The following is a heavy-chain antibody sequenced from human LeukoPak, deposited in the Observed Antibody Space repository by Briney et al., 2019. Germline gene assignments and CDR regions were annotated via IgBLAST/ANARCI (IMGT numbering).Heavy chain of an antibody. CDR3: AIWFGESKTLDY. V-gene: IGHV3-23*01. CDR1: GFTFSTYS. CDR2: ISTSGGST. Sequence: GGSLRLSGAASGFTFSTYSMSWVRQAPGKGLEWVSAISTSGGSTYYADSVKGRFTISRDNSKNTLYLQMNSLRAEDTAVYYCAIWFGESKTLDYWGQGTLVTVSS. D-gene: IGHD3-10*01. J-gene: IGHJ4*02.